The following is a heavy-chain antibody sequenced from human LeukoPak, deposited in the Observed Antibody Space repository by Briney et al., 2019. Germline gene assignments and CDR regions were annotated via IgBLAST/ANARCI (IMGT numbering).Heavy chain of an antibody. D-gene: IGHD6-19*01. CDR2: ISSSGDYM. J-gene: IGHJ6*04. CDR1: GFTFSGYS. Sequence: GGSLGLSCAASGFTFSGYSVNWVRQPPRKGLEWVSSISSSGDYMYYADSVKGRFIISRDNAKNSLYLQMNSLRAEDTAVYYCARGGSGWPLDVWGKGTTVTVSS. CDR3: ARGGSGWPLDV. V-gene: IGHV3-21*01.